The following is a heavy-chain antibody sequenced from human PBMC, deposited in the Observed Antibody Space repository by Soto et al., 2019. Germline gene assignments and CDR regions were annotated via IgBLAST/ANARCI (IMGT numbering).Heavy chain of an antibody. CDR1: GFTFSSYA. CDR3: AKDQGNVWGSYRYYDY. CDR2: ISGSGGST. D-gene: IGHD3-16*02. V-gene: IGHV3-23*01. Sequence: GGSLRLSCAASGFTFSSYAMSWVRQAPGKGLEWVSAISGSGGSTYYADSVKGRFTISRDNSKNTLYLQMNSLRAEDTAVYYCAKDQGNVWGSYRYYDYWGQGTLVTVSS. J-gene: IGHJ4*02.